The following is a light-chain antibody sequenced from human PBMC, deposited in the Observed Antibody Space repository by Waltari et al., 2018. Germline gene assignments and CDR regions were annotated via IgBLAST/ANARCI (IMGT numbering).Light chain of an antibody. CDR2: EVT. V-gene: IGLV2-14*01. CDR1: HSDVGGYNY. Sequence: QSALTQPASVSGSPGQSITISCTGTHSDVGGYNYVSWYQQRPGKAPQLLVSEVTNRPSGVSNRFSGSKSDNTASLTISGLLAEDEADYYCSSYTNSSTYVFGTGTKVTVL. J-gene: IGLJ1*01. CDR3: SSYTNSSTYV.